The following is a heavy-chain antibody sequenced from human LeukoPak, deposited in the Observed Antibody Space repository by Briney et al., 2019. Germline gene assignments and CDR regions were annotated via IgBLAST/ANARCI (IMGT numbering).Heavy chain of an antibody. D-gene: IGHD2-2*01. CDR1: GGTFSSYA. CDR2: IIPIFGTA. J-gene: IGHJ6*02. Sequence: GSSVKVSCKASGGTFSSYAISWVRQAPGQGLEWMGGIIPIFGTANYAQKFQGRVTITADESTSTAYMELSSLRSEDTAVYYCARVSDIVVVPAAVNWNYYYYYGMDVWGQGTTVTVSS. V-gene: IGHV1-69*01. CDR3: ARVSDIVVVPAAVNWNYYYYYGMDV.